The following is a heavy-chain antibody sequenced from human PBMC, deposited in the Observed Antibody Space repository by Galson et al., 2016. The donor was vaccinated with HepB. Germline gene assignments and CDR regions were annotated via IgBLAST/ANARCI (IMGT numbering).Heavy chain of an antibody. CDR1: GFTFSSYN. CDR2: ISSSSSTI. J-gene: IGHJ4*02. Sequence: SLRLSCAASGFTFSSYNMNWVRQAPGKGLEWVSFISSSSSTIFYAESVKGRFTTSRDNTKNSLYLQMNSLRGDDTAVYYCARDLWFGDGYYFDFWGQGTLVTVSS. CDR3: ARDLWFGDGYYFDF. V-gene: IGHV3-48*04. D-gene: IGHD3-10*01.